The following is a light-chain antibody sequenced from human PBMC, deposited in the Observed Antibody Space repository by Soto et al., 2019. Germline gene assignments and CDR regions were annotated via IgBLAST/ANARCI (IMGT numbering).Light chain of an antibody. CDR1: SSNIGTNY. CDR3: AAWDDSLRGPV. CDR2: SNN. J-gene: IGLJ2*01. Sequence: QPVLTQPPSASGTPGQRDTISCSGSSSNIGTNYVYWYQQLPGTAPKLLIYSNNQRPSGVPDRFSGSKSGTSASLAISGLRSEDEADYYCAAWDDSLRGPVFGGGTKLTVL. V-gene: IGLV1-47*02.